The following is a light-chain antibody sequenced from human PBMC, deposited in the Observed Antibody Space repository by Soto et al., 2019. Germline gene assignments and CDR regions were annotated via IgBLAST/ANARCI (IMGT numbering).Light chain of an antibody. CDR2: GAS. CDR1: QRISTN. J-gene: IGKJ1*01. CDR3: QQYNNWWT. V-gene: IGKV3-15*01. Sequence: EIVLRQSPATLSESPGERVALSCRASQRISTNLAWYQQRPGQAPRLLIYGASTRATGIPARFSGSGSGTEFTLTITSLQSEDFAVYYCQQYNNWWTFGQGTKVDIK.